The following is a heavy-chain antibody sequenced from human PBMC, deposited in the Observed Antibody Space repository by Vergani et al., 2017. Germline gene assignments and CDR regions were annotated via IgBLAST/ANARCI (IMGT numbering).Heavy chain of an antibody. J-gene: IGHJ4*02. Sequence: QVQLVQSGAEVKKPGASVKVSCKASGYTFTGYYMHWVRQAPGXGLEWMGWINPNSGGTNYAQKFQGWVTMTRDTSISTAYMELSRLRSDDTAVYYCARSGPLYDYVWGSYRWDWDYWGQGTLVTVSS. CDR3: ARSGPLYDYVWGSYRWDWDY. V-gene: IGHV1-2*04. CDR2: INPNSGGT. CDR1: GYTFTGYY. D-gene: IGHD3-16*02.